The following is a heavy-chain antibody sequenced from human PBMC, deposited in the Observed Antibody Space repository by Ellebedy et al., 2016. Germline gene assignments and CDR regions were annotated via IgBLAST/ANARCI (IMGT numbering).Heavy chain of an antibody. D-gene: IGHD3-22*01. CDR3: ARDYYDSSGYSDFDY. CDR2: ISYDGSNK. V-gene: IGHV3-30-3*01. J-gene: IGHJ4*02. Sequence: GGSLRLXXAASGFTFSSYAMHWVRQAPGKGLEWVAVISYDGSNKYYADSVKGRFTISRDNSKNTLYLQMNSLRAEDTAVYYCARDYYDSSGYSDFDYWGQGTLVTVSS. CDR1: GFTFSSYA.